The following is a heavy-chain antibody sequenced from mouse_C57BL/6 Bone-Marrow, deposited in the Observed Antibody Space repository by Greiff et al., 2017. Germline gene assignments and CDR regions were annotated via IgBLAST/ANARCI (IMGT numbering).Heavy chain of an antibody. J-gene: IGHJ4*01. Sequence: QVQLQQSGAELVRPGASVTLSCKASGYTFTDYEMHWVKQTPVHGLEWIGAIDPETGGTAYNQKFKGKAILTADKSSSTAYMELRSLTSEDSAVYYGTLYYYGSRVDYWGQGTSVTVSS. CDR2: IDPETGGT. CDR3: TLYYYGSRVDY. V-gene: IGHV1-15*01. D-gene: IGHD1-1*01. CDR1: GYTFTDYE.